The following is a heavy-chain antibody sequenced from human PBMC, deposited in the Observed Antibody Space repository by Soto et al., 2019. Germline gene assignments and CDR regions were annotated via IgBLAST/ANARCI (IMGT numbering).Heavy chain of an antibody. Sequence: PSETLSLTCTVSGGSISSCGYYWSWIRQHPGKGLEWIGYIYYSGSTYYNPSLKSRVTISVDTSKNQFSLKLSSVTAADTAVYYCARVCGGHCHSGMAVWGQGTTVPVSS. CDR2: IYYSGST. J-gene: IGHJ6*02. D-gene: IGHD2-21*02. V-gene: IGHV4-31*03. CDR1: GGSISSCGYY. CDR3: ARVCGGHCHSGMAV.